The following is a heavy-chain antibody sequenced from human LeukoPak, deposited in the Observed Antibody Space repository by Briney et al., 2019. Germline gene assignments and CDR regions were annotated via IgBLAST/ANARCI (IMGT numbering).Heavy chain of an antibody. V-gene: IGHV5-51*01. J-gene: IGHJ4*02. CDR2: IYLGDAHA. CDR3: ISAVQGTTYFDH. CDR1: GFTISTYW. D-gene: IGHD2/OR15-2a*01. Sequence: GESLKVSCKSSGFTISTYWIGWVRQMPGKGLEWLGLIYLGDAHATTSPSSFQGQFTFSADKSISTAYLQWSSLKASDSGMYYCISAVQGTTYFDHWGQGIRVTVSS.